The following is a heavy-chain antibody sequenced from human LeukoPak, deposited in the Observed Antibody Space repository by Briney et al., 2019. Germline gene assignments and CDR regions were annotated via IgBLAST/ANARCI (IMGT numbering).Heavy chain of an antibody. J-gene: IGHJ6*03. Sequence: PSETLSLTCTVSGGSISSYYWSWIRQPAGKGLEWIGRIYTSGSTNYNPSLKSRVTMSVDTSKNQFSLKLSSVTAADTAVYYCARGGKYYDSSGYRFYYYYYYMDVWGKGTTVTISS. CDR1: GGSISSYY. V-gene: IGHV4-4*07. CDR2: IYTSGST. CDR3: ARGGKYYDSSGYRFYYYYYYMDV. D-gene: IGHD3-22*01.